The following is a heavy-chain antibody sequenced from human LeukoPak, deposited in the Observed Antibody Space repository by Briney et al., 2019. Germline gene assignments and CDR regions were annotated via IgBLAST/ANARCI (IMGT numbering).Heavy chain of an antibody. J-gene: IGHJ4*02. Sequence: PGGSLRLSCAGSGYIFSSYAMTWVRQAPGRGLEWLSTISGSGTTTYYVDSVKGRFTVSRANSKNTLYLQMSSLRAGDTAVYYCAKGVYDCVWGSGVYWGQRTLVTVSS. CDR3: AKGVYDCVWGSGVY. D-gene: IGHD3-16*01. CDR1: GYIFSSYA. CDR2: ISGSGTTT. V-gene: IGHV3-23*01.